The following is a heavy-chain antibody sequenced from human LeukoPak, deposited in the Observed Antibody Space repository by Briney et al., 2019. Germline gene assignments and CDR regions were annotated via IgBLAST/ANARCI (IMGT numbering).Heavy chain of an antibody. V-gene: IGHV3-53*01. D-gene: IGHD3-10*01. CDR2: IYSGGST. Sequence: GGSLRLSCAASGFTVSSNYMSWVRQAPGKGLEWVSVIYSGGSTYYADSVKGRFTISRDNSKNTLYLQMNSLRAEDTAVYYCARDKTMVLGAFDIWGQGTMVTVSS. CDR1: GFTVSSNY. CDR3: ARDKTMVLGAFDI. J-gene: IGHJ3*02.